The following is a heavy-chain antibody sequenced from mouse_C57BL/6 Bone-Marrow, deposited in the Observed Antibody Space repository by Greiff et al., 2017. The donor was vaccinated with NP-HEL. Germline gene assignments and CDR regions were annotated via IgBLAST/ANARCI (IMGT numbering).Heavy chain of an antibody. J-gene: IGHJ2*01. V-gene: IGHV1-53*01. Sequence: QVQLQQPGTELVKPGPSVKLSCRASGSPFTSSCLPWVRPGPGQGLEWFGIFIPRIVGPTSNEKFKSKATLTVDKSSSTAYMQLSSLTSEDSAVYYCARRRLLLDYWGQGTTLTVSS. CDR3: ARRRLLLDY. CDR1: GSPFTSSC. D-gene: IGHD2-10*01. CDR2: FIPRIVGP.